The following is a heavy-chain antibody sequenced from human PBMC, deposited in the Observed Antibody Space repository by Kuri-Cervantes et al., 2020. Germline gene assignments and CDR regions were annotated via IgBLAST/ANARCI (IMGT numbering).Heavy chain of an antibody. V-gene: IGHV3-53*01. Sequence: GESLKISCAASEFTVNSSYMSWVRQAPGKGLEWVSVIFGAGRTHYADSVKGRLTISRDHSKHTLHLQMNSLRVEDTAVYYCAELGLGYWGQGTTVTVSS. CDR3: AELGLGY. D-gene: IGHD6-13*01. CDR1: EFTVNSSY. CDR2: IFGAGRT. J-gene: IGHJ6*02.